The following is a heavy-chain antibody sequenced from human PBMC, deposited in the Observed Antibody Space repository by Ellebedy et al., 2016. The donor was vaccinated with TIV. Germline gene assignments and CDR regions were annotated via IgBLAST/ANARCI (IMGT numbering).Heavy chain of an antibody. V-gene: IGHV3-23*01. D-gene: IGHD3-10*01. CDR1: GFTFSNYA. J-gene: IGHJ4*02. CDR2: IDGAGGT. CDR3: AKTGPYGTTWFGRIY. Sequence: GESLKISCAVSGFTFSNYAMTWVRQAPGQGLEWVSAIDGAGGTHYAASVKGRFTISGDNSKKTFYLEMNSLRVDDTAVYYCAKTGPYGTTWFGRIYWGQGTLVTVSS.